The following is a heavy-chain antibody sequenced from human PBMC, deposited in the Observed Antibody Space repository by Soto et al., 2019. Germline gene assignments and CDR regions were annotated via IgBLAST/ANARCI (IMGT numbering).Heavy chain of an antibody. CDR3: ARVEVAGPYYFDY. J-gene: IGHJ4*02. CDR2: LYNTGST. CDR1: GASISRYY. Sequence: ETLSLTCTVSGASISRYYWSWIRQSPGKGLEWIGYLYNTGSTIYNPSLKSRVTISVDTSKNQFSLKLSSVTAADTAVYYCARVEVAGPYYFDYWGQGTLVTVSS. V-gene: IGHV4-59*01. D-gene: IGHD6-19*01.